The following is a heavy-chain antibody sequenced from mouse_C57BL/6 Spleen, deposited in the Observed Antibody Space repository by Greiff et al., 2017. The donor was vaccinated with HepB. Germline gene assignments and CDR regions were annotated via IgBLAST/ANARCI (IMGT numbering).Heavy chain of an antibody. CDR1: GYAFSSSW. Sequence: QVQLQQSGPELVKPGASVKISCKASGYAFSSSWMNWVKQRPGKGLEWIGRIYPGDGDTNYNGKFKGKATLTADKSSSTAYLQLSSLTSEDAAVYFSGGGGDLRFADWGKGTLVTVAA. CDR3: GGGGDLRFAD. V-gene: IGHV1-82*01. CDR2: IYPGDGDT. J-gene: IGHJ3*01. D-gene: IGHD2-13*01.